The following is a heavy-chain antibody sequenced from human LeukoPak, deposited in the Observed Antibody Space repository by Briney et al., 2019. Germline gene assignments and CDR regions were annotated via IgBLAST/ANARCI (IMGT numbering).Heavy chain of an antibody. CDR3: ARGHSSSWYNWFDP. J-gene: IGHJ5*02. Sequence: SETLSLTCTVSGGSISSYYWSWIRQPAGKGLEWIGRINTSGSSNYNPSLRSRVTMSVDTSKNQFSLKLSSVTAADTAVYYCARGHSSSWYNWFDPWGQGTLVTVSS. V-gene: IGHV4-4*07. D-gene: IGHD6-13*01. CDR2: INTSGSS. CDR1: GGSISSYY.